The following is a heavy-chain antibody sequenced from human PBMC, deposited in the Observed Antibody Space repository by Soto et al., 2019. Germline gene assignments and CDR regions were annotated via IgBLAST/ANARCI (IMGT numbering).Heavy chain of an antibody. CDR2: IRYDGSNK. CDR1: GFTFSRYG. CDR3: ARDPNVYGDYGSATVYYYYGMDV. J-gene: IGHJ6*02. V-gene: IGHV3-33*01. Sequence: QVQLVESGGGVVQPGRSLRLSCAASGFTFSRYGMHGVRQAPGKGLEWVAGIRYDGSNKYYADSVKGRFTIYRDNSKNTLYLQMNSLRAEETAVYYCARDPNVYGDYGSATVYYYYGMDVWGQGTTVTVSS. D-gene: IGHD4-17*01.